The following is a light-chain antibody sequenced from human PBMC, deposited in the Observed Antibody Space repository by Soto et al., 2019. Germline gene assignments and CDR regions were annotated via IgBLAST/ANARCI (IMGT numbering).Light chain of an antibody. CDR3: QQYGSWT. CDR1: QSISSNY. CDR2: GAS. Sequence: EIVLTQSPGTLSFSPGERATLSCRASQSISSNYLAWYQQKPGQAPRLLIYGASSRATGIPDRFSGSGSGKDFTLTISRLEPEDAAIYYCQQYGSWTFGQGTKVEIK. V-gene: IGKV3-20*01. J-gene: IGKJ1*01.